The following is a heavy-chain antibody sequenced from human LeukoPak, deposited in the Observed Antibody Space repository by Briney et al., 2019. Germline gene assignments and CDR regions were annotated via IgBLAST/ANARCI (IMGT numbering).Heavy chain of an antibody. Sequence: GGSLRLSCTASGFIFRSHAMHWVRQAPGKGLEWVSVISTDGSDKYYAESVKGQFTISRDNAKRSLYLQMNNLTAEDTAIYYCAKRGDQLYFDSWGQGALVTVSS. J-gene: IGHJ4*02. CDR2: ISTDGSDK. D-gene: IGHD2-2*01. V-gene: IGHV3-30*04. CDR1: GFIFRSHA. CDR3: AKRGDQLYFDS.